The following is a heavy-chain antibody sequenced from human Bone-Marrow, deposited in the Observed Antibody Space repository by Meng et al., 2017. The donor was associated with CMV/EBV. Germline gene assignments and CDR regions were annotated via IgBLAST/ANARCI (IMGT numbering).Heavy chain of an antibody. CDR2: IRYDGSNK. Sequence: GESLKISCAASGFTFSSYGMHWVRQAPGKGLEWVAFIRYDGSNKYYADSVKGRFTISRDNSKNTLYLQMNSLRAEDTAVYYCAKDQGEKYCSSTSCHSYFDYWGQGTLVTVS. CDR3: AKDQGEKYCSSTSCHSYFDY. CDR1: GFTFSSYG. D-gene: IGHD2-2*01. V-gene: IGHV3-30*02. J-gene: IGHJ4*02.